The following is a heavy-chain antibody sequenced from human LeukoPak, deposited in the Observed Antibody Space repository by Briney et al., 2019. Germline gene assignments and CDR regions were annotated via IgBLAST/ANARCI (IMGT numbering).Heavy chain of an antibody. CDR2: ISGSGGST. J-gene: IGHJ3*02. V-gene: IGHV3-23*01. CDR3: AKELRYTWGTGITMIAGAFDI. Sequence: GGSLRLSCAASGFTLSSYAMSWVRQAPGKGLEWVSAISGSGGSTYYADSVKGRFTISRDNSKNTLYLQMNSLRAEDTAVYYCAKELRYTWGTGITMIAGAFDIWGQGTMVTVSS. CDR1: GFTLSSYA. D-gene: IGHD3-22*01.